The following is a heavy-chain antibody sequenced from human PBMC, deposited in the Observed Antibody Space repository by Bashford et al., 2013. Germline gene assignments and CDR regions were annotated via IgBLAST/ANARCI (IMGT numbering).Heavy chain of an antibody. CDR3: ARDYCSSTSCYTGYYYYGMDV. CDR1: GFTFSGYS. J-gene: IGHJ6*02. D-gene: IGHD2-2*02. CDR2: ISVGRGPT. Sequence: GSLRLSCAAFGFTFSGYSMNWVRQAPGKRLEWVSAISVGRGPTYYAESVKGRFTISRDSSKNTMYLQMNSLRAEDTAVYYCARDYCSSTSCYTGYYYYGMDVWGQGTTVTVSS. V-gene: IGHV3-23*01.